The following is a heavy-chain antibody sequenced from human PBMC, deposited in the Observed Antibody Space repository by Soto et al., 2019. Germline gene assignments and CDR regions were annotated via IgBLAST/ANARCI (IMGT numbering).Heavy chain of an antibody. CDR2: INHSGGT. Sequence: SETLSLTCAVYGGSFSGFYWSWIRQPPGKGLEWIGEINHSGGTNYNPSLKSRVTISVDTSKNQFSLKLSSVTAADTAVYYCARDRDNWNYADKSRFDSWGQGILVTVSS. V-gene: IGHV4-34*01. J-gene: IGHJ5*01. CDR3: ARDRDNWNYADKSRFDS. CDR1: GGSFSGFY. D-gene: IGHD1-7*01.